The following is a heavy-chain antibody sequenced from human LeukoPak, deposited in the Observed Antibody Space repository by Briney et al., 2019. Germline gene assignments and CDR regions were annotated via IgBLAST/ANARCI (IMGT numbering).Heavy chain of an antibody. CDR2: ISAYNGNT. CDR1: GYTFTSYG. D-gene: IGHD6-19*01. V-gene: IGHV1-18*01. Sequence: ASVKVSCKASGYTFTSYGISWVRQAPGQGLEWMGWISAYNGNTNYAQKLQGRVTMTTDTSTSTAYMELRSLRSDDTAVYYCASLGAYSSGWVMESAFDIWGQGTIVTVSS. J-gene: IGHJ3*02. CDR3: ASLGAYSSGWVMESAFDI.